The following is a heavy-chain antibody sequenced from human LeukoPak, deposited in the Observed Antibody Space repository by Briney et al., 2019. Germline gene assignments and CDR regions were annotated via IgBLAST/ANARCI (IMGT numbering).Heavy chain of an antibody. CDR2: INHSGST. Sequence: SETLSLTCAVYGGSFSGYYWSWIRQPPGKGLEWIGEINHSGSTNYNPSLKSRVTISVDTSKNQFSLKLSSVTAADTAVYYCARTRTQTGDFDYWGQGTLVTVSS. CDR1: GGSFSGYY. CDR3: ARTRTQTGDFDY. J-gene: IGHJ4*02. D-gene: IGHD7-27*01. V-gene: IGHV4-34*01.